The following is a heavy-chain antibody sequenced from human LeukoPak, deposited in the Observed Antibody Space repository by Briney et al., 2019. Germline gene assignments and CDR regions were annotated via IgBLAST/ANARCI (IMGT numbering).Heavy chain of an antibody. J-gene: IGHJ5*02. CDR3: ARDRAAQEWVEFDP. CDR1: GFIVSNYY. V-gene: IGHV3-66*03. D-gene: IGHD2-8*01. Sequence: GGSLRLSCAVSGFIVSNYYMNWVRQAPGKGLEWVSLICDSGETFYADSVKGRFTISRDDSKNTVYLQMNSLRVEDTAVYFCARDRAAQEWVEFDPWGQETLVTVSS. CDR2: ICDSGET.